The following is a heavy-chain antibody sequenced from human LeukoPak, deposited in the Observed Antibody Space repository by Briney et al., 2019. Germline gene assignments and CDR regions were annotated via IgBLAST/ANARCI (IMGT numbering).Heavy chain of an antibody. CDR3: ARGPNYYDSSGLDY. Sequence: PSETLSLTCTVSGYSISSGYYWGWIRQPPGKGLEWIGNIYHSGSTYYNPSLKSRVTISVDTSKNQFSLNLSSVTAADTAVYYCARGPNYYDSSGLDYWGQGTLVTVSS. CDR1: GYSISSGYY. CDR2: IYHSGST. V-gene: IGHV4-38-2*02. D-gene: IGHD3-22*01. J-gene: IGHJ4*02.